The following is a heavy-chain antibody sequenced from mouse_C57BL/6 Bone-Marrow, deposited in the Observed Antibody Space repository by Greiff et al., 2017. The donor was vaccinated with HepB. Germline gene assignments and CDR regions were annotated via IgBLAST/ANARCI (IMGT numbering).Heavy chain of an antibody. CDR2: SRNKANDYTT. J-gene: IGHJ1*03. V-gene: IGHV7-1*01. Sequence: EVKLVESGGGLVQSGRSLRLSCATSGFTFSDFYMEWVRQAPGKGLEWIAASRNKANDYTTEYSASVKGRFIVSRDTSQSILYLQMNALRAEDTAIYYCARDVYGSSSWYFDVWGTGTTVTVSS. CDR1: GFTFSDFY. D-gene: IGHD1-1*01. CDR3: ARDVYGSSSWYFDV.